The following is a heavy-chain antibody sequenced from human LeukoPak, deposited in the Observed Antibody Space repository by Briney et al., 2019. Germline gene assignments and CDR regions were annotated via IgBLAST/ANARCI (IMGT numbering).Heavy chain of an antibody. CDR1: GYTFTSYG. CDR3: ARARAAVTIFGVVIMEYNWFDP. D-gene: IGHD3-3*01. CDR2: MNPNSGNT. V-gene: IGHV1-8*02. J-gene: IGHJ5*02. Sequence: ASVKVSCKASGYTFTSYGISWVRQAPGQGLEWMGWMNPNSGNTGYAQKFQGRVTMTRNTSISTAYMELSSLRSEDTAVYYCARARAAVTIFGVVIMEYNWFDPWGQGTLVTVSS.